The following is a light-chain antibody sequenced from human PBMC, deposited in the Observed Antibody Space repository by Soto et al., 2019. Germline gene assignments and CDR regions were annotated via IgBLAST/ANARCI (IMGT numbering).Light chain of an antibody. J-gene: IGKJ4*01. V-gene: IGKV3-20*01. Sequence: EIVLTQSPATLSLSPGERATLSCRASQSVSSSYLAWYQQKPGQAPRLLIYGASNRATGIPDRFSGSGSGTDFTLTISRLEPEDFEVYYCQQYGNSPFTFGGGTKVDNK. CDR2: GAS. CDR1: QSVSSSY. CDR3: QQYGNSPFT.